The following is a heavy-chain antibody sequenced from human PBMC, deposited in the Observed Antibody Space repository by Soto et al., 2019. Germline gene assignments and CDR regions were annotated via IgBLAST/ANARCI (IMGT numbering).Heavy chain of an antibody. V-gene: IGHV3-23*01. CDR2: ISAGGSDT. Sequence: LRLSCVASGFVFIDYAISWVRQAPGKGLEWVSAISAGGSDTYYADSVKGRFTVSRVNSESTLYLQMNTLRAEDTAIYYCASVPIWCGSSSCYTEGFDSWGQGTLVTVSS. CDR3: ASVPIWCGSSSCYTEGFDS. D-gene: IGHD2-2*01. CDR1: GFVFIDYA. J-gene: IGHJ4*02.